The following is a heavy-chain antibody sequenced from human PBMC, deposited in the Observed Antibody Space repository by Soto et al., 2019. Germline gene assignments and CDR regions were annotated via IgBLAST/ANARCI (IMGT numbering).Heavy chain of an antibody. J-gene: IGHJ4*02. Sequence: GGSLRLSCAASGFTFSSYGMHWVRQAPGKGLEWVTVIWYDGSNKYYADSVKGRFTISRDNSKNTLYLQMNSLRAEDTAVYYCARTAYYDSSGYNYWGQGTLVTVSS. CDR2: IWYDGSNK. CDR1: GFTFSSYG. CDR3: ARTAYYDSSGYNY. D-gene: IGHD3-22*01. V-gene: IGHV3-33*01.